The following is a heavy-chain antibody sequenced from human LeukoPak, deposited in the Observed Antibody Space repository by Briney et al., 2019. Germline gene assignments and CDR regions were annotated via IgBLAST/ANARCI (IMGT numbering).Heavy chain of an antibody. D-gene: IGHD4-17*01. CDR2: ISYDGSNK. Sequence: GGSQRLSCAASGFTFSSYGMHWVRQAPGKGLEWVAVISYDGSNKYYADSVKGRFTISRDNSKNTLYLQMNSLRAEDTAVYYCAKDFNGDYFDYWGQGTLVTVSS. CDR1: GFTFSSYG. V-gene: IGHV3-30*18. CDR3: AKDFNGDYFDY. J-gene: IGHJ4*02.